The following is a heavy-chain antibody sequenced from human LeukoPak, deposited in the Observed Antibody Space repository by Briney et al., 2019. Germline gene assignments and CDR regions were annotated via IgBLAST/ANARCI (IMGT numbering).Heavy chain of an antibody. V-gene: IGHV1-18*01. CDR1: GYTFTSYG. CDR2: SSAYNGNT. J-gene: IGHJ4*02. Sequence: GASVKVSCKASGYTFTSYGISWVRQAPGQGLEWMGWSSAYNGNTNYAQERQGRVTMTTDTSTSTAYMELRSLRSDDTAVYYCARIPDSYGYTLDWGQGTLVTVSS. CDR3: ARIPDSYGYTLD. D-gene: IGHD5-18*01.